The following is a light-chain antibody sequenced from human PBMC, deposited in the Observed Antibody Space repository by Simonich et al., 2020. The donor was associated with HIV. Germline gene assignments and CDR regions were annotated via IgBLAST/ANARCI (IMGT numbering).Light chain of an antibody. CDR2: EVS. J-gene: IGLJ3*02. Sequence: QSAPTQPPSASGSPGQSVTISCTGTSSDVGAYNYVSWYQQHPGKAPKLMIYEVSKRPAGVPDRFSGSKSGNTASLTVSGLQAEDEADYYCSSYTSSSTRGVFGGGTKLTVL. CDR3: SSYTSSSTRGV. V-gene: IGLV2-8*01. CDR1: SSDVGAYNY.